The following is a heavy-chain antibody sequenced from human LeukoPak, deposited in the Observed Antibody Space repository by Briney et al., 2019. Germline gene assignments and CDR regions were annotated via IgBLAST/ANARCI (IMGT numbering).Heavy chain of an antibody. CDR2: INPSGGST. J-gene: IGHJ6*03. V-gene: IGHV1-46*01. Sequence: ASVKVSCKASGYTFTSYYMHWVRQAPGQGLEWMGIINPSGGSTSYAQRFQGRVTMTRDMSTSTVYMELSSLRSEDTAVYYCARGGQDTAMPDTLYYYYYYMDVWAKGPRSPSP. CDR3: ARGGQDTAMPDTLYYYYYYMDV. CDR1: GYTFTSYY. D-gene: IGHD5-18*01.